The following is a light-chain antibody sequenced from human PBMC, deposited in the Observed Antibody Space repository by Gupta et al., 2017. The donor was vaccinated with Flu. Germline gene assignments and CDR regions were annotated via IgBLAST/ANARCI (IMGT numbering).Light chain of an antibody. CDR1: NIGGKS. CDR3: QVWDSSSGRV. J-gene: IGLJ3*02. CDR2: DDD. Sequence: SSVRPLPPSVSGAPGQTASIICGGNNIGGKSGHWYLQKSGQAPVLVVHDDDDRPPGIPDRFSGSKSGNTATLTLSMVEAGDEADYYCQVWDSSSGRVFGGGTKLTVL. V-gene: IGLV3-21*02.